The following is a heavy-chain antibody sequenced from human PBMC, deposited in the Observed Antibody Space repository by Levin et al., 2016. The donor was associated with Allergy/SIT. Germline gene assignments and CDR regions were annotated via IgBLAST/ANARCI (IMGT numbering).Heavy chain of an antibody. CDR1: GYTFATFG. CDR2: IIPIFATP. J-gene: IGHJ4*02. V-gene: IGHV1-69*13. D-gene: IGHD3-22*01. Sequence: SVKVSCKASGYTFATFGISWVRQAPGQGLEWMGGIIPIFATPNYAQKFQGRVTITADESTSTAYMELSSLRSEDTAVYYCARHRVMYYYDSSVPVLLDYWGQGTLVTVSS. CDR3: ARHRVMYYYDSSVPVLLDY.